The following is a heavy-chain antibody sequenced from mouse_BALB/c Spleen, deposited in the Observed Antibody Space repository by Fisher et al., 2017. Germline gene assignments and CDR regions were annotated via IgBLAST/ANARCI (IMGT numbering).Heavy chain of an antibody. D-gene: IGHD2-10*02. Sequence: KFKGKATLTVDKSSSTAYMELRSLTSEDSAVYYCALYGNYVSMDYWGQGTSVTVSS. V-gene: IGHV1-26*01. J-gene: IGHJ4*01. CDR3: ALYGNYVSMDY.